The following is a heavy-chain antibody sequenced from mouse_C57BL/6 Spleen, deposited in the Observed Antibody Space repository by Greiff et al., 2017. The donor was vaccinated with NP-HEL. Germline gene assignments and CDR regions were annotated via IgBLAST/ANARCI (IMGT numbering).Heavy chain of an antibody. CDR1: GYSITSGYD. CDR3: ARGDFYSNFDY. CDR2: ISYSGST. Sequence: EVQLQESGPGMVKPSQSLSLTCTVTGYSITSGYDWHWIRHFPGNKLEWMGYISYSGSTNYNPSLKSRISITHDTSKNHFFLKLNSVTTEDTATYYCARGDFYSNFDYWGQGTTLTVSS. J-gene: IGHJ2*01. V-gene: IGHV3-1*01. D-gene: IGHD2-5*01.